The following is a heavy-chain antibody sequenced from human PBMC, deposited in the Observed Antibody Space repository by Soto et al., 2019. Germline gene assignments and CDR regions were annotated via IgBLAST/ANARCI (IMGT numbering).Heavy chain of an antibody. CDR1: GFTFNGAW. V-gene: IGHV3-15*07. J-gene: IGHJ4*02. CDR2: VKSKVDGGSI. D-gene: IGHD3-16*01. Sequence: GGSLRLSCAASGFTFNGAWMNWVRQAPGKGLEWVGRVKSKVDGGSIDYAAPVRGRFTISRDDSRNTVDLQMNNLSAEDSAMYYCSADLPDWGAYAFDYWGQGTQVTVSS. CDR3: SADLPDWGAYAFDY.